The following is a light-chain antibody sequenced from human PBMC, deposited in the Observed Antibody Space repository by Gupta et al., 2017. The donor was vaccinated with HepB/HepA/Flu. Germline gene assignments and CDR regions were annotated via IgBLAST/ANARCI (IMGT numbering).Light chain of an antibody. J-gene: IGLJ2*01. CDR1: RSDVGAYNY. V-gene: IGLV2-14*03. Sequence: QSALTQPASVSGSPGQSITISCTGPRSDVGAYNYVSWYQQHPSKVPKVIIYDVNERPAGVTHRFSGSKCDNTASLTIAWLQAEDEDDYYCSSYTSSGTGVFGGGTKLTVL. CDR2: DVN. CDR3: SSYTSSGTGV.